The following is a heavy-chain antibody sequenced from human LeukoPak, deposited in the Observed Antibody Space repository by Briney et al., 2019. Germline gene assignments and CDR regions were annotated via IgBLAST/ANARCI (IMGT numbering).Heavy chain of an antibody. D-gene: IGHD4-17*01. CDR1: GFTFSRYE. V-gene: IGHV3-48*03. J-gene: IGHJ3*02. CDR2: ISSSGSTT. CDR3: ARDRGTTTVRSFDI. Sequence: GGSLRLSCAASGFTFSRYEMNWVRQAPGKGLEWFSYISSSGSTTYYADSVKGRFTISRDKAKNSLHLQMNSLRAEATALYYCARDRGTTTVRSFDIWGQGTMVTVSS.